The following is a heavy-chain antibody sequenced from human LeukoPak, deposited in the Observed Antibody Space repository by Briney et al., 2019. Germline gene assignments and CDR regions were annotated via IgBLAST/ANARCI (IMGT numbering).Heavy chain of an antibody. Sequence: SETLSLTCTVSGGSISSYYWSWIRQPPGKGLEWIGYIYYSGSTNYNPSLKSRVTISVDTSKNQFSLKLSSATAADTAVYYCARDRTSYGYFDYWGQGTLVTVSS. CDR1: GGSISSYY. CDR2: IYYSGST. J-gene: IGHJ4*02. V-gene: IGHV4-59*01. CDR3: ARDRTSYGYFDY. D-gene: IGHD5-18*01.